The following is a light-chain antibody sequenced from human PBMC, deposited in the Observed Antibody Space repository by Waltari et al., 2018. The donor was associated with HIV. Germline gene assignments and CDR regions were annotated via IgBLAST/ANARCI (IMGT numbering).Light chain of an antibody. CDR3: AAWDDSLSGSYV. Sequence: QSLLTQPPSASGTPGQRVTISCSGSSFNVGRNFVSWYQQVPGTAPKVLIFRDNQRPSGVPDRFSGSKSGASASLAISGLRSEDEADYYCAAWDDSLSGSYVFGPGTKVTVL. CDR2: RDN. V-gene: IGLV1-47*01. J-gene: IGLJ1*01. CDR1: SFNVGRNF.